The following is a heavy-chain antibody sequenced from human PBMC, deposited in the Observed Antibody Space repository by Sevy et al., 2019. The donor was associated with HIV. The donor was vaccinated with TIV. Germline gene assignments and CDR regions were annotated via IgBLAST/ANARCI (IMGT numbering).Heavy chain of an antibody. CDR2: ISYDGSNK. V-gene: IGHV3-30-3*01. CDR3: ARVLGYYDICGALDY. D-gene: IGHD3-22*01. CDR1: GFTFSSYA. J-gene: IGHJ4*02. Sequence: GGSLRLSCAASGFTFSSYAMHWVRQAPGKGLEWVAVISYDGSNKYYADSVKGRFTISRDNSKITLYLQMNSLRAEDTAVYYCARVLGYYDICGALDYWGQGTLVTVS.